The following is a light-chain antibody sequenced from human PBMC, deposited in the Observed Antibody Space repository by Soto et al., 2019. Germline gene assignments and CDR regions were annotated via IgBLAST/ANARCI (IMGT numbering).Light chain of an antibody. CDR1: QSVNNF. J-gene: IGKJ4*01. CDR3: RQYGRSLGFA. Sequence: EIVLTQSPATLSLSPGERATLSCRASQSVNNFLAWYQQKPGQAPRLLIYGASTRATGIPARFSGSGSGTEFTLTISSLQSEDFAVYYCRQYGRSLGFAFGGGTKVDIK. V-gene: IGKV3-15*01. CDR2: GAS.